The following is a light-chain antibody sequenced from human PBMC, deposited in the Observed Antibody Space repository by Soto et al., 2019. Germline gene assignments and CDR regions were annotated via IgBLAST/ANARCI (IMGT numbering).Light chain of an antibody. Sequence: EIVLTQSPGTLSLSPGERATLSCRASQTVRNNYLAWYQQKPGQAPRLLISGASSRATGIPDRFSGSGSATDFTLTISRLEPEDFALYYCQHYGISPVTFGQGTRLEIK. CDR3: QHYGISPVT. CDR2: GAS. CDR1: QTVRNNY. J-gene: IGKJ5*01. V-gene: IGKV3-20*01.